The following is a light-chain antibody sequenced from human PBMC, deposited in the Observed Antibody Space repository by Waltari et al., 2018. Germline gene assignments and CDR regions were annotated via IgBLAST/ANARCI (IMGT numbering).Light chain of an antibody. J-gene: IGLJ2*01. V-gene: IGLV3-10*01. CDR3: LSPDSSGTYVV. Sequence: SYELTQPPPVSVSPGQTASITCPGHALSTKYAYWYHQKSGQAPVLVIFEDSKRPPGIPERISGSSSGTMATLTLSGAQLEDEGDYYCLSPDSSGTYVVFGGGTKLTVL. CDR1: ALSTKY. CDR2: EDS.